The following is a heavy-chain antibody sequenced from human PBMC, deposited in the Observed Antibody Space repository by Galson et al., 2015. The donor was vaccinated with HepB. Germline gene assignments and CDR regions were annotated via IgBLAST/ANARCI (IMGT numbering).Heavy chain of an antibody. J-gene: IGHJ4*02. Sequence: SLRLSCAASGLTFSTYSVHWVRQAPGKGLEWVAFISYDGGNKYYADSVKGRFTISRDNSKNTLYLQMNSLRADDTAVHYCARFDHGDYWGQGTLVTVSS. V-gene: IGHV3-30*04. D-gene: IGHD3-9*01. CDR1: GLTFSTYS. CDR2: ISYDGGNK. CDR3: ARFDHGDY.